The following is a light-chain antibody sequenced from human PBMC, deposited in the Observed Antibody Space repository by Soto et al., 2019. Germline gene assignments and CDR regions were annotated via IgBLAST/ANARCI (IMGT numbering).Light chain of an antibody. CDR3: QVRTNWSIA. Sequence: IVLTQSPPTLSLSPGERATLSCRASQSVSNNYLAWYQQKPGQAPRLLIYDASNRATGIPARFSGTGSGTDFTLTINNLEPEDFAVYYCQVRTNWSIAFGRGTRLEIK. CDR2: DAS. CDR1: QSVSNNY. J-gene: IGKJ5*01. V-gene: IGKV3-11*01.